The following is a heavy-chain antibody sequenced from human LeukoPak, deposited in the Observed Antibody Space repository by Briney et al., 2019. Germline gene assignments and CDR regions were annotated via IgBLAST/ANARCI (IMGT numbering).Heavy chain of an antibody. D-gene: IGHD3-10*01. Sequence: SVKVSCKPAGGAFIDSGIAWERLAPGQGLEWMGVIVTTINGVKYAQTFQGRVTITADESNNTTYMELRRLRSEDTAVYYCARQTYYFASKTYYGYGWFDPWGQGTLVTVSS. V-gene: IGHV1-69*13. CDR3: ARQTYYFASKTYYGYGWFDP. J-gene: IGHJ5*02. CDR1: GGAFIDSG. CDR2: IVTTINGV.